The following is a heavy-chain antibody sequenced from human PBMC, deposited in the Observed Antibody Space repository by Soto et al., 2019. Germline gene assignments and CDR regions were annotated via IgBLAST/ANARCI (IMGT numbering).Heavy chain of an antibody. CDR3: ARNLYSSGWYFDY. CDR1: GGSISSGDYY. J-gene: IGHJ4*02. Sequence: SETLSLTCTVSGGSISSGDYYWSWIRQPPGKGLEWIGYIYYSGSTYYNPSLKSRVTISVDTSKNQFSLKLSSVTAADTAVYYCARNLYSSGWYFDYWGQGTLVTVSS. D-gene: IGHD6-19*01. CDR2: IYYSGST. V-gene: IGHV4-30-4*01.